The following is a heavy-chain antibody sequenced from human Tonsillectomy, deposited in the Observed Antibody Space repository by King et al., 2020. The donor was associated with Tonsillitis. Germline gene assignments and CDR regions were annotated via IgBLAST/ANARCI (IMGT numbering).Heavy chain of an antibody. CDR3: ARVGRRYNWNDGDYYYYMDV. V-gene: IGHV3-11*01. Sequence: QVQLVESGGGLVKPGGSLRLSCAASGFTFSDYYMSWIRQAPGKGLEWVSYISSSGSTIYYADSVKGRFTISRDNAKNSLYLQMNSLRAEDTAVYYCARVGRRYNWNDGDYYYYMDVWGKGTTVTVSS. CDR1: GFTFSDYY. J-gene: IGHJ6*03. CDR2: ISSSGSTI. D-gene: IGHD1-1*01.